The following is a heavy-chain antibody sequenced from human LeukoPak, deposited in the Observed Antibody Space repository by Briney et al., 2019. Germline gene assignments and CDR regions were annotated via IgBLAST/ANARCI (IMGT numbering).Heavy chain of an antibody. CDR2: ISSSSSYI. Sequence: GGSLRLSCAASGFTFSSYEMNWVRQAPGKGLEWVSSISSSSSYIYYADSVKGRFTISRDNGKNSLYLQMNSLRAEDTAVYYCARAGGGIYCSGGSCYLYWGQGTLVTVSS. V-gene: IGHV3-21*01. J-gene: IGHJ4*02. D-gene: IGHD2-15*01. CDR1: GFTFSSYE. CDR3: ARAGGGIYCSGGSCYLY.